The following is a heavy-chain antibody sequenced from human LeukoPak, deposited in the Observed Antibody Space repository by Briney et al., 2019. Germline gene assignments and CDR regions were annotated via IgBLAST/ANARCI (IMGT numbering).Heavy chain of an antibody. CDR3: TRHHFTSWYGIDT. V-gene: IGHV3-49*04. D-gene: IGHD6-13*01. CDR1: GFTLGDYA. CDR2: IRSKANGGTR. J-gene: IGHJ5*02. Sequence: HSGGSLILSCTTSGFTLGDYAMSWVRQAPGKGLEWVGFIRSKANGGTREYAASVKGRFTISRDESKSIAYLQINSLKTEDTALYFCTRHHFTSWYGIDTWGQGTLVTVSS.